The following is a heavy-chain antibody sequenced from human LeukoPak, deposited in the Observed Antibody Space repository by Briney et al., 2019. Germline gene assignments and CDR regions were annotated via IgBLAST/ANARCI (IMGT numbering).Heavy chain of an antibody. D-gene: IGHD6-19*01. Sequence: GGSLRLSCAASGFTFSSYSMNWVRQAPGKGLEWVSSISSSSSYIYYADSVKGRFTISRDNAKNSLYLQMNSLRAEVTAVDYCARSIAVAGGLDYWGQGTLVTVSS. CDR2: ISSSSSYI. CDR3: ARSIAVAGGLDY. J-gene: IGHJ4*02. CDR1: GFTFSSYS. V-gene: IGHV3-21*01.